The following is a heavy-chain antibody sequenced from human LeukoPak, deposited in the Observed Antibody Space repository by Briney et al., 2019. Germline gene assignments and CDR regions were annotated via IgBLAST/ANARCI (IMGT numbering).Heavy chain of an antibody. J-gene: IGHJ4*01. V-gene: IGHV3-30*18. Sequence: PGTSLRLSCAASGFTFEDFGMHWVSQAPGKGLEWVAATSSDGKTKHYAASVKGRFTISRDNSKNTLFLQMKSLTTDDTALYYCGKDLGVPEFWGQGTWVTVS. D-gene: IGHD2-8*01. CDR1: GFTFEDFG. CDR2: TSSDGKTK. CDR3: GKDLGVPEF.